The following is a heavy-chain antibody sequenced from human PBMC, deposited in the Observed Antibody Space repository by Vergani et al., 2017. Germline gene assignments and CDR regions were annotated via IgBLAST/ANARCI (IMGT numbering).Heavy chain of an antibody. V-gene: IGHV1-18*01. CDR3: ARGGPEYSYGLIFLDY. J-gene: IGHJ4*02. CDR1: GYTFTSYG. D-gene: IGHD5-18*01. CDR2: ISAYNGNT. Sequence: QVQLVQSGAEVKKPGASVKVSCKASGYTFTSYGISWVRQAPGQGLEWMGWISAYNGNTNYAQKLQGRVTMTRDTSISTAYMELSRLRSDDTAVYYCARGGPEYSYGLIFLDYWGQGTLVTVSS.